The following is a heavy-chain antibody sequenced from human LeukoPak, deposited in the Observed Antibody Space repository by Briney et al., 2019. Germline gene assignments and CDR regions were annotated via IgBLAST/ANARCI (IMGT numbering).Heavy chain of an antibody. CDR2: ISGSGGST. CDR1: GFTFSSYA. Sequence: GGSLRLSCAASGFTFSSYAMNWVRQAPGKGLEWVSVISGSGGSTYSADSVKGRFTISRDNSKNTLYLQMNSLKAEDTAVYYCAKDRFPYDNSGFLHYFDYWGQGTLVTVAS. J-gene: IGHJ4*02. D-gene: IGHD3-22*01. V-gene: IGHV3-23*01. CDR3: AKDRFPYDNSGFLHYFDY.